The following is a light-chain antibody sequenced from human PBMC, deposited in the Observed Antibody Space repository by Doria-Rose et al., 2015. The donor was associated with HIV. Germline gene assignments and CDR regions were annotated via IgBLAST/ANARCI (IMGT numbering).Light chain of an antibody. J-gene: IGKJ1*01. CDR2: DGS. Sequence: TQSPGTLSLSPGERANLSCRASQSFSSTYLAWYQQKPGQAPSLLIYDGSTRATGIPDRFSASGSGTDFTLTINRLEPEDFALYYWHQYGTSWTFGQGTKAEI. CDR3: HQYGTSWT. V-gene: IGKV3-20*01. CDR1: QSFSSTY.